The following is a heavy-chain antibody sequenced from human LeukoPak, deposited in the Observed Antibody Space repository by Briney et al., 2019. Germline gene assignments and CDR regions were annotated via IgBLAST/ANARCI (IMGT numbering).Heavy chain of an antibody. V-gene: IGHV4-38-2*02. CDR2: IYHSGST. D-gene: IGHD6-13*01. J-gene: IGHJ4*02. Sequence: SETLSLTCTVSGYSISSGYYWGWIRQPPGKGLEWIGSIYHSGSTYYNPSLKSRVTISVDTSKNQFSLKLSSVTAADTAVYYCARQQDSSTWPPVDYWGQGILVTVSS. CDR1: GYSISSGYY. CDR3: ARQQDSSTWPPVDY.